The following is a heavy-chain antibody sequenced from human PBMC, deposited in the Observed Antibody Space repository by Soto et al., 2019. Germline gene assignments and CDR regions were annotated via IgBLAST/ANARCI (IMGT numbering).Heavy chain of an antibody. D-gene: IGHD4-17*01. Sequence: SETLSLTCTVSCGSISSYYWSWIRQPPGKGLEWIGYIYYSGSTNYNPSLKSRVTISVDTSKNQFSLKLSSVTAADTAVYYCARWYGGSLDYWGQGTLVTVSS. CDR3: ARWYGGSLDY. CDR1: CGSISSYY. V-gene: IGHV4-59*01. J-gene: IGHJ4*02. CDR2: IYYSGST.